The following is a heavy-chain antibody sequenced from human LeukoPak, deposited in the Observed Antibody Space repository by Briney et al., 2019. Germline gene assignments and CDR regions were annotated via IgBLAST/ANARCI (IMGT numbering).Heavy chain of an antibody. V-gene: IGHV4-38-2*01. CDR1: GYSLRSGYY. Sequence: SETLSLTCAVSGYSLRSGYYWGWIRPPPGKGLEWIGNIYHSGSTYYNPSLKSRVTISVDTSKNQFSLKLTSVTAADTAVYYCPRVGGSMVRGAIIPSYIDYWGQGTLVTVSS. D-gene: IGHD3-10*01. CDR2: IYHSGST. J-gene: IGHJ4*02. CDR3: PRVGGSMVRGAIIPSYIDY.